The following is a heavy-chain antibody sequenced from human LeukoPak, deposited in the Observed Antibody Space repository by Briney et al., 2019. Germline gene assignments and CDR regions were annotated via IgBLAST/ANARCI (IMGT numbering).Heavy chain of an antibody. V-gene: IGHV3-21*01. CDR1: GFTVSSNY. D-gene: IGHD3-10*01. J-gene: IGHJ4*02. Sequence: GGSLRLSCAASGFTVSSNYMSWVRQAPGKGLEWVSSISSSSSYIYYADSVKGRFTISRDNAKNSLYLQMNSLRAEDTAVYYCASSLNDSGYYFDYWGQGTLVTVSS. CDR3: ASSLNDSGYYFDY. CDR2: ISSSSSYI.